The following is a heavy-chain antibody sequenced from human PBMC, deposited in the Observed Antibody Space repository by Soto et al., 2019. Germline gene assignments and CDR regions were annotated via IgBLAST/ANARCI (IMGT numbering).Heavy chain of an antibody. D-gene: IGHD6-19*01. CDR3: ARQGTKYSSGWYGY. Sequence: GASVKVSCKASGYTFTGYYMHWVRQAPGQGLEWMGWINPNSGGTNYAQKFQGRVTVTRDTSISTAYMELSRLRSDDTAVYYCARQGTKYSSGWYGYWGQGTLVTVSS. J-gene: IGHJ4*02. V-gene: IGHV1-2*02. CDR1: GYTFTGYY. CDR2: INPNSGGT.